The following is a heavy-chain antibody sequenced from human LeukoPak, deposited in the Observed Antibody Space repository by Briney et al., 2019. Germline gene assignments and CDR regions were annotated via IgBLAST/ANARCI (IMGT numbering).Heavy chain of an antibody. CDR3: ARGPYYYDSSGNFDY. CDR1: GDSINRYY. J-gene: IGHJ4*02. Sequence: SETLSLTCTVSGDSINRYYWSWIRQPPGKGLEWIGYIYYSGSTNYNPSLKSRVTISVDTSKNQFSLKLSSVTAADTAVYYCARGPYYYDSSGNFDYWGQGTLVTVSS. V-gene: IGHV4-59*12. D-gene: IGHD3-22*01. CDR2: IYYSGST.